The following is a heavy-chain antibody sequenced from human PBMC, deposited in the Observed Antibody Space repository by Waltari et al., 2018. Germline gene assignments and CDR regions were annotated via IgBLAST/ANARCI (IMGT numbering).Heavy chain of an antibody. CDR2: IYYSGDT. Sequence: QLQLQESGPGLVKPSETLSLTCSVSGDSIISTYYYWGWILQPPGKGLEWIGSIYYSGDTFYSPSPSSRVTISVDTSKNQFSLKLTSVTAADTALYYCARVTSEFRSPYFYFDLWGRGTLVTVSA. CDR1: GDSIISTYYY. CDR3: ARVTSEFRSPYFYFDL. V-gene: IGHV4-39*07. J-gene: IGHJ2*01.